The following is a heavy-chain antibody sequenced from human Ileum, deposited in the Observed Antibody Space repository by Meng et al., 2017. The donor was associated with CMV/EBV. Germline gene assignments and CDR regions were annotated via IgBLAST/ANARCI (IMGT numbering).Heavy chain of an antibody. CDR3: ALFPTTPTDYHDWGGRYKNFDF. CDR1: YS. CDR2: IIPLVGTI. J-gene: IGHJ4*02. D-gene: IGHD2-21*01. Sequence: YSIRWVRQDPGQGREWMGRIIPLVGTITYAQRFQGRLTITADMSMTTAYMDLSSLTSEDTAVYYCALFPTTPTDYHDWGGRYKNFDFWGQGTLVTVSS. V-gene: IGHV1-69*08.